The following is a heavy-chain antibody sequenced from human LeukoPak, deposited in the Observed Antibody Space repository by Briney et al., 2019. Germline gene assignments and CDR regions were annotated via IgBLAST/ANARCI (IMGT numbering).Heavy chain of an antibody. D-gene: IGHD2-2*01. J-gene: IGHJ4*02. CDR2: ISGSGGKT. CDR3: ARASPTRTAFDY. V-gene: IGHV3-23*01. Sequence: GGSLRLPCAASGFTFSSYAMSWVRQAPGKGLEWGSGISGSGGKTYYADSVKGRFTISRDNAKNSLYLQMNSLRAEDTAVYYCARASPTRTAFDYWGQGTLVTVSS. CDR1: GFTFSSYA.